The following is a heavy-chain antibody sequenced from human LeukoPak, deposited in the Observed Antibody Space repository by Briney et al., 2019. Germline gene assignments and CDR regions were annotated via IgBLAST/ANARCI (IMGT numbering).Heavy chain of an antibody. D-gene: IGHD6-19*01. CDR2: IKQDGSEK. Sequence: PGGSLRLSCAASGFTFSSYWMSWVRQAPGKGLEWVANIKQDGSEKYYVDSVKGRFTISRDNAKNSLYLQMNSLRAEDTAVYYCASESGFSGWYGGGYWGQGTLVTVSS. J-gene: IGHJ4*02. CDR1: GFTFSSYW. CDR3: ASESGFSGWYGGGY. V-gene: IGHV3-7*01.